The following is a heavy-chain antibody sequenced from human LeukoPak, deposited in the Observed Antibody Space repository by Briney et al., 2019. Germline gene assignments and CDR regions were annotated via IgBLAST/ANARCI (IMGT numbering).Heavy chain of an antibody. CDR3: ARRVNSNPFDY. Sequence: SETLSLTCTVSGGSISSSSYYWGWIRQPPGKGLEWIGSIYYSGSTYYNPSLKSRVTISVDTSKNQFSLKLRSVTAADTAVYYCARRVNSNPFDYWGQGTLVTVSS. D-gene: IGHD4-11*01. CDR1: GGSISSSSYY. V-gene: IGHV4-39*01. J-gene: IGHJ4*02. CDR2: IYYSGST.